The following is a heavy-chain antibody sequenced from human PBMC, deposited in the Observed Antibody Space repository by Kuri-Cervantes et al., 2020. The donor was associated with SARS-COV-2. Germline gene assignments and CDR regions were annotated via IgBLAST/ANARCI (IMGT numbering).Heavy chain of an antibody. CDR1: GGSINIANYY. J-gene: IGHJ3*02. CDR3: ARDGSVARYPRTAFDI. Sequence: SETLSLTCTVSGGSINIANYYWSWVRQPPGMGLEWIGHIYYSGNTYYNPSLKSRVSMSVDTSKNQFSLKLSSVTAADTAVYYCARDGSVARYPRTAFDIWGQGTMVTVSS. D-gene: IGHD6-19*01. V-gene: IGHV4-30-4*08. CDR2: IYYSGNT.